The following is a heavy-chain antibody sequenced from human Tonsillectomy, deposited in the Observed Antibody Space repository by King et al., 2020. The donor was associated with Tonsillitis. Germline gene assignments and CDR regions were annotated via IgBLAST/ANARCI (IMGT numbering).Heavy chain of an antibody. D-gene: IGHD1-26*01. J-gene: IGHJ3*02. CDR1: GYTFTSYW. CDR2: IYPGDSNT. V-gene: IGHV5-51*01. Sequence: VQLVESGAEVKKPGESLKISCKGSGYTFTSYWFGWVRQMPGKGLEWMGNIYPGDSNTRYSPSLQGQVTISADKSIRTAYLQWSTLKASDTAMYYCAVRTSVVRAISVSDTFDIWGQGTMVTVSS. CDR3: AVRTSVVRAISVSDTFDI.